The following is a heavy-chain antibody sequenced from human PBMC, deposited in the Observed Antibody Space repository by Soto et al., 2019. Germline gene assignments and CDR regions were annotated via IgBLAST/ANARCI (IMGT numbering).Heavy chain of an antibody. Sequence: PGGSLRLSCAASGFTFSDYYMSWIRQAPGKGLEWVSYISSSSSYTNYADSVKGRFTISRDNAKNSLYLQMNSRRAEDTAVYYCARVNILTGYYYFDYWGQGTLVTSPQ. J-gene: IGHJ4*02. V-gene: IGHV3-11*06. CDR3: ARVNILTGYYYFDY. D-gene: IGHD3-9*01. CDR1: GFTFSDYY. CDR2: ISSSSSYT.